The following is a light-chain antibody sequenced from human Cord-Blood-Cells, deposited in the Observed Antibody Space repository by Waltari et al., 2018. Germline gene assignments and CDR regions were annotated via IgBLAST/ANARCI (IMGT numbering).Light chain of an antibody. J-gene: IGLJ2*01. Sequence: QSALTQPASVSGSPGQAITISCTGTRSDVGSYNLVSWYQQHPGKAPKLMIYEGSKRPSGVSHRFSGSKSGNTASLTIAGLQAEYEADYYCCSYAGSSTLVFGGWTKLTVL. CDR2: EGS. V-gene: IGLV2-23*01. CDR3: CSYAGSSTLV. CDR1: RSDVGSYNL.